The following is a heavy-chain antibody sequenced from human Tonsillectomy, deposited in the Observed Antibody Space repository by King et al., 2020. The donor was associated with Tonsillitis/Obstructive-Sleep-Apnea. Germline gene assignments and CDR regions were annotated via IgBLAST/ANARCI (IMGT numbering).Heavy chain of an antibody. V-gene: IGHV3-49*05. CDR1: GFTFGDYA. CDR2: IRSKAYGGTT. D-gene: IGHD2-2*02. Sequence: VQLVESGGGLVKPGRSLRLSCTASGFTFGDYAKSWFRQAPGKGLEWVGFIRSKAYGGTTEYAASVKGRFTISRDDSKSIAYLQMNSLKTEEPAVYYCTRRFPYCSSTSCYKYQGGAFDIWGQGTMVTVSS. J-gene: IGHJ3*02. CDR3: TRRFPYCSSTSCYKYQGGAFDI.